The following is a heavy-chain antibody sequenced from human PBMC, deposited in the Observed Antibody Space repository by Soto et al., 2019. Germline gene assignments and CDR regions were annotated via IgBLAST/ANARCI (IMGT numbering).Heavy chain of an antibody. J-gene: IGHJ3*02. CDR3: TTDLPDRYYYDSSGYRGLNDAFDI. Sequence: SNAWMNWVRQAPGKGLEWVGRIKSKTDGGTRDYAAPVKGRFTISRDDSKNTLYLQMNSLKTEDTAVYYCTTDLPDRYYYDSSGYRGLNDAFDIWGQGTMVTVSS. D-gene: IGHD3-22*01. V-gene: IGHV3-15*07. CDR2: IKSKTDGGTR. CDR1: SNAW.